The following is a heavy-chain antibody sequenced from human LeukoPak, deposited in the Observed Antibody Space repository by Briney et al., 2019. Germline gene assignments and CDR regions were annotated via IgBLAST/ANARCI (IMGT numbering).Heavy chain of an antibody. D-gene: IGHD4-17*01. CDR3: AKDIHGDYGDDY. V-gene: IGHV3-23*01. CDR2: ISGSASST. CDR1: GFTFSSYE. J-gene: IGHJ4*02. Sequence: GGSLRLSCAASGFTFSSYEMNWVRQAPGKGLEWVSGISGSASSTYDADSVKGRFTISRDISKNTLYLQMNSLRAEDTAVYYCAKDIHGDYGDDYWGQGTLVTVSS.